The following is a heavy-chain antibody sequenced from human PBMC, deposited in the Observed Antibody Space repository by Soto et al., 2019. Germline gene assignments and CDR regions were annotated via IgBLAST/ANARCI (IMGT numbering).Heavy chain of an antibody. CDR1: VYTFTSYD. J-gene: IGHJ6*02. V-gene: IGHV1-69*13. D-gene: IGHD3-16*02. CDR3: ARQNVIEPYNYYGLDV. CDR2: ITPIFGTA. Sequence: GASVKVSCKASVYTFTSYDINWVRQAPGQGLEWMGQITPIFGTANYAQKFQGRVTITADESTSTAYMEMSSLRSEDTAVYFCARQNVIEPYNYYGLDVWGQGTTVTVS.